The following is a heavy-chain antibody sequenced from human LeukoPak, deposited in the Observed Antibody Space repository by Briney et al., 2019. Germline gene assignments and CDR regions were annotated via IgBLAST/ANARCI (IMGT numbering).Heavy chain of an antibody. CDR1: GGSFSGYY. V-gene: IGHV4-34*01. D-gene: IGHD5-12*01. CDR2: INHSGST. Sequence: SETLSLTCAVYGGSFSGYYWSWIRQPPGKGLEWIGEINHSGSTNYNPSLKSRVTISVDTSKNQFSLKLSSVTAADTAVYYCARGRSGYAAYYYYYYMDVWGKGTTVTISS. J-gene: IGHJ6*03. CDR3: ARGRSGYAAYYYYYYMDV.